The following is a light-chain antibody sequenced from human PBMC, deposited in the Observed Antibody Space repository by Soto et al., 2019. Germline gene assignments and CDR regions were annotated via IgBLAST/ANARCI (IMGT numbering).Light chain of an antibody. CDR1: QSVTSGH. CDR2: AAS. CDR3: QQYASSAT. V-gene: IGKV3-20*01. Sequence: DIAVTQSPSTLSWSTGVRATLXCRASQSVTSGHLAWYQQKPGQAPRLLVFAASGRPGGIPDRFSGGGSGTDFTLTITRLEPEDFAVYYCQQYASSATFGGGTKV. J-gene: IGKJ4*01.